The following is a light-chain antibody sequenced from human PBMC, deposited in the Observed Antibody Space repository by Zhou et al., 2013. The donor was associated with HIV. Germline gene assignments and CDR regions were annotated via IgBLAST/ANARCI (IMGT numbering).Light chain of an antibody. V-gene: IGKV3-11*01. CDR1: QSVNNF. J-gene: IGKJ4*01. Sequence: DIVLTQSPGTLSLSPGERATLSCRASQSVNNFLAWYQHKPGQAPRLLIYDASNRATGIPARFSASGSGTDFTLTISSLEPEDFAVYYCQQRSNWPPLTFGGGTKVEIK. CDR3: QQRSNWPPLT. CDR2: DAS.